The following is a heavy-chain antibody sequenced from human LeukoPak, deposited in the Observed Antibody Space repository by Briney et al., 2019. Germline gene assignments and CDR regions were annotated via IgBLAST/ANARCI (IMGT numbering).Heavy chain of an antibody. CDR1: GFTVSSSY. Sequence: GGSLRLSCATSGFTVSSSYLSWVRQAPGKGLEWVSVIYSDGTTYYADSVKGRFTISRDNSKNTLHLQMNSLRAEDTAVYYCARWLVATMFDYWGQGTLVTVSS. CDR2: IYSDGTT. D-gene: IGHD5-12*01. J-gene: IGHJ4*02. CDR3: ARWLVATMFDY. V-gene: IGHV3-66*01.